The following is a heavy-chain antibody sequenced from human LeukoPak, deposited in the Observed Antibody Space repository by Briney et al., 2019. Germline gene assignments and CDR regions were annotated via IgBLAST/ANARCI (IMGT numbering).Heavy chain of an antibody. CDR2: IYYSGST. J-gene: IGHJ6*02. V-gene: IGHV4-59*01. CDR3: ARVLGSSSWYEGSYYYYYGMDV. D-gene: IGHD6-13*01. Sequence: SETLSLTCTVSGGSISSYYWSWIRQPPGKGLEWIGYIYYSGSTNYNPSLKSRVTISVDTSKNQFSLKLSSVTAADTAVYYCARVLGSSSWYEGSYYYYYGMDVWGQGTTVTVSS. CDR1: GGSISSYY.